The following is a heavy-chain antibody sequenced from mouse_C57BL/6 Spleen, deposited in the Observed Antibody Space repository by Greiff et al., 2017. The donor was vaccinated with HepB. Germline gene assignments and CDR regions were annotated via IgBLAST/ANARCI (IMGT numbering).Heavy chain of an antibody. J-gene: IGHJ1*03. D-gene: IGHD2-4*01. CDR3: ARSGYDYYWYFDV. V-gene: IGHV1-78*01. CDR1: GYTFTDHT. CDR2: IYPRDGST. Sequence: VKVVESDAELVKPGASVKISCKVSGYTFTDHTIHWMKQRPEQGLEWIGYIYPRDGSTKYNEKFKGKATLTADKSSSTAYMQLNSLTSEDSAVYFCARSGYDYYWYFDVWGTGTTVTVSS.